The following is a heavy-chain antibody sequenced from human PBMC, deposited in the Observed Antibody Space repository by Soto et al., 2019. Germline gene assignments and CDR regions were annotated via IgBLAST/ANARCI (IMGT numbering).Heavy chain of an antibody. D-gene: IGHD3-3*01. J-gene: IGHJ6*02. CDR3: ARDPIDFWSGYPPYGMDV. CDR2: VYHSGST. CDR1: GGSISTSNW. Sequence: SETLSLTCAVSGGSISTSNWWSWVRQPPGKGLEWIGEVYHSGSTNYNPSFKSRVAISVDKPKNQFSLKLSSVTAADTAVYYCARDPIDFWSGYPPYGMDVWGQGTTVTVSS. V-gene: IGHV4-4*02.